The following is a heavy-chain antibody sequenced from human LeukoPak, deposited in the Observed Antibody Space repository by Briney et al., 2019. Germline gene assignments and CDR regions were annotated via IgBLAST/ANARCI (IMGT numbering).Heavy chain of an antibody. D-gene: IGHD3-16*01. CDR3: ARETSQKGAHYMDV. CDR1: GGSISSYY. CDR2: IDYSGST. V-gene: IGHV4-59*01. J-gene: IGHJ6*03. Sequence: SETLSLTCTVSGGSISSYYWSWIRQPPGKGLEWIGYIDYSGSTNYNPSLKSRVTMSVDTSKNQFSLRLSSVTAADTAVYYCARETSQKGAHYMDVWGKGTTITISS.